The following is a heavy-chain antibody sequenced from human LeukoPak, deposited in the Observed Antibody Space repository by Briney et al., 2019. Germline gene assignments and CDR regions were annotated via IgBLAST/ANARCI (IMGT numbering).Heavy chain of an antibody. V-gene: IGHV4-34*01. D-gene: IGHD5-18*01. Sequence: SETLSLTCAVYGVSFSGYYWSWIRQPPGKGLEWIGEINHSGSTNYNPSLKSRVTISVDTSKNQFSLKLSSVTAADTAVYYCARGRGIKAGYSHGPGYYYYMDVWGKGTTVTVSS. CDR3: ARGRGIKAGYSHGPGYYYYMDV. CDR2: INHSGST. J-gene: IGHJ6*03. CDR1: GVSFSGYY.